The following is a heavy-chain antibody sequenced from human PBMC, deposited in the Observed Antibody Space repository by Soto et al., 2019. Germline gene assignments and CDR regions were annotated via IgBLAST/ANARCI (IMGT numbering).Heavy chain of an antibody. CDR2: ISGSGGST. J-gene: IGHJ4*02. D-gene: IGHD3-22*01. CDR1: GFTFSSYA. Sequence: PGGSLRLSCAASGFTFSSYAMSWVRQAPGKGLELVSSISGSGGSTYYADSVKGRFTISRDNSKNTLYLQMNSLRAEATAVYYCAKDPDSSGYYYIPGYWGQGTLVTVSS. CDR3: AKDPDSSGYYYIPGY. V-gene: IGHV3-23*01.